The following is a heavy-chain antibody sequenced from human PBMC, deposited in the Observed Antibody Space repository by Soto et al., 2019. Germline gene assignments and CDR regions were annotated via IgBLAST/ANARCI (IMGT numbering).Heavy chain of an antibody. CDR1: GFTFSSYA. CDR2: ISGSGGST. Sequence: GGSLRLSCAASGFTFSSYAMSWVRQAPGKGLEWVSAISGSGGSTYYADSVKGRFTISRDNSKNTLYLQMNSLRAEDTAVYYCAKHPSHCSSTSCYFLFDYWGQGTLVTVSS. D-gene: IGHD2-2*01. CDR3: AKHPSHCSSTSCYFLFDY. J-gene: IGHJ4*02. V-gene: IGHV3-23*01.